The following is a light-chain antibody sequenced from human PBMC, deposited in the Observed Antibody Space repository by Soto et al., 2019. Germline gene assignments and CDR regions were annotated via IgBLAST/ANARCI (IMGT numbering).Light chain of an antibody. Sequence: AIQLTQSPSSLCASVGDRVTITCRASHGISSALAWYQQKPGKAPKLLIYVASSLESGVPSRFSGSGSGTDFTLTISSLQPEDVATYYCQQLHDYPITFGQGTRLEIK. J-gene: IGKJ5*01. CDR1: HGISSA. CDR2: VAS. V-gene: IGKV1D-13*01. CDR3: QQLHDYPIT.